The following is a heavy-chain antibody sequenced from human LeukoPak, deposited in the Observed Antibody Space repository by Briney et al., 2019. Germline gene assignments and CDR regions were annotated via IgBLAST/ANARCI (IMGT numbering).Heavy chain of an antibody. CDR3: ASPTRGSSWYGDAFDI. CDR2: IYPGGSDT. Sequence: GEPLQTSAEASVYSFTSYWIGWVRPMPGKGLEWMGIIYPGGSDTRYSPSFQGQVTISADKSISTAYLQWGSLKASDTAMYSCASPTRGSSWYGDAFDIWGQGKMVTVSS. CDR1: VYSFTSYW. J-gene: IGHJ3*02. D-gene: IGHD6-13*01. V-gene: IGHV5-51*01.